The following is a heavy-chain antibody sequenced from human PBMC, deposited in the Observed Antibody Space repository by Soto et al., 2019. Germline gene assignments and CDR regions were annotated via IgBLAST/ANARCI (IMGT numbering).Heavy chain of an antibody. CDR2: ISRDGSVR. CDR1: GFTFSNYG. J-gene: IGHJ4*02. V-gene: IGHV3-30*18. D-gene: IGHD2-21*01. CDR3: AKEYCGGHCSSDYFDY. Sequence: QVQLVESGGGVVQPGRSLRLSCAASGFTFSNYGIHWVRQAPGNGLEWVAVISRDGSVRYYADSVKGRFTISRDNSKNTLYLQVNNLRAEATAVYYCAKEYCGGHCSSDYFDYWGQGTLVTVSS.